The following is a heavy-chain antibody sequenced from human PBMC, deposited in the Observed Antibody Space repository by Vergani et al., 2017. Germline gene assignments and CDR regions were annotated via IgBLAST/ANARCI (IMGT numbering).Heavy chain of an antibody. J-gene: IGHJ4*02. V-gene: IGHV3-48*04. CDR1: GFTFSSYS. Sequence: EVQLVESGGGLVQPGGSLRLSCAASGFTFSSYSMNWVRQAPGKGLEWVSYISSRNSTIYYADSVKGRFTITRDNAKNSLYLQMNSLRAEDTAVYYCARDRPPLDAEHDYGVEYYFDYWGQGTLVTVSS. CDR2: ISSRNSTI. D-gene: IGHD4-17*01. CDR3: ARDRPPLDAEHDYGVEYYFDY.